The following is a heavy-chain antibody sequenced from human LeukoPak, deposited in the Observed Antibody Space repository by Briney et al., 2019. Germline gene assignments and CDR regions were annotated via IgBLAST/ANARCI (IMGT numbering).Heavy chain of an antibody. V-gene: IGHV4-59*11. CDR2: MFFTGDT. D-gene: IGHD4-23*01. J-gene: IGHJ4*02. CDR3: AKEGNDYGANSIDY. CDR1: GFTFSDHY. Sequence: GSLRLSCAASGFTFSDHYMDWVRQAPGKGLEWVGWMFFTGDTNYNPSLKSRVTISVDHSKNQFSLKLTSVTAADTAVYYCAKEGNDYGANSIDYWGQGTLVTVSS.